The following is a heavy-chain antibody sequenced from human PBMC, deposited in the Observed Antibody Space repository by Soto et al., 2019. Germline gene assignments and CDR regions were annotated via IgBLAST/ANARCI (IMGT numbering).Heavy chain of an antibody. D-gene: IGHD2-21*02. CDR1: GYPFTAST. CDR3: ATLCGGDCYSSDR. Sequence: ASVKVSCKASGYPFTASTMHWVRQAPGQRLEWMGWINTGNGNTKYSQKFQGRVTITRDTSASTAYMELSSLKSEDTVVYYCATLCGGDCYSSDRWGQGTLVTVSS. CDR2: INTGNGNT. V-gene: IGHV1-3*04. J-gene: IGHJ5*02.